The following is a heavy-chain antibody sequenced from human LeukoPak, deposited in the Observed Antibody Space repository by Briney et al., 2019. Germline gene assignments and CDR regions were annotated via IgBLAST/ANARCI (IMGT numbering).Heavy chain of an antibody. J-gene: IGHJ4*02. D-gene: IGHD3-10*01. CDR3: ARVPGSPKNNFDY. CDR2: MYPKSGDT. V-gene: IGHV1-2*02. Sequence: GASVKVSCKASGYSFSGYYIQWLRQAPGLGPEWMGWMYPKSGDTSYAQKFQGRVTMTRDTSLSTAYMELNKLTSDDSAIYFCARVPGSPKNNFDYWGQGILVTVSP. CDR1: GYSFSGYY.